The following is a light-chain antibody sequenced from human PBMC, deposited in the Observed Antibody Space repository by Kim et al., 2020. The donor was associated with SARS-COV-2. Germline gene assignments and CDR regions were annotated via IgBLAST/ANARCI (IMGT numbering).Light chain of an antibody. Sequence: VSPGGRATLSCRASQSFSTNLAWYQQKPGQAPRLLIYGASSRATDIPTRFSGSGSGTEFTLTISGLQSEDFALYYCQQYNNWPWTFGQGTKVEIK. CDR3: QQYNNWPWT. V-gene: IGKV3-15*01. J-gene: IGKJ1*01. CDR2: GAS. CDR1: QSFSTN.